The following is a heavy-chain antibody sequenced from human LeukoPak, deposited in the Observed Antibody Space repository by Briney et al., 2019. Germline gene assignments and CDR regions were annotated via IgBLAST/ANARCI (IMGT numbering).Heavy chain of an antibody. V-gene: IGHV4-34*01. J-gene: IGHJ5*02. D-gene: IGHD3-22*01. CDR1: GGSFNNYY. CDR2: ITHSGTI. CDR3: ASRKPTGHDRSGFSRSGNNCFDL. Sequence: NPSETLSLTCAVYGGSFNNYYLNWIRQPPGRGLEWIGEITHSGTINYNPSLKTRVTISADKSKLQVSVELRSVTAADTAVYYCASRKPTGHDRSGFSRSGNNCFDLWGQGTPVTVSS.